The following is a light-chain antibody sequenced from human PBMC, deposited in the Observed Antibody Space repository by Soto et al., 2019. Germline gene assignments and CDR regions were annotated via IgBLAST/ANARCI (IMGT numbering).Light chain of an antibody. Sequence: EIVLTQSPGTLSLSPGERATLSCRASQSVSSSYLAWYQQKPGPAPRLLIYGASSRATGIPDRFSGSGSGTDFTLTSSRLEPEDFAVYYCQQYGSSPTFGQGTKVEIK. CDR2: GAS. CDR1: QSVSSSY. V-gene: IGKV3-20*01. J-gene: IGKJ1*01. CDR3: QQYGSSPT.